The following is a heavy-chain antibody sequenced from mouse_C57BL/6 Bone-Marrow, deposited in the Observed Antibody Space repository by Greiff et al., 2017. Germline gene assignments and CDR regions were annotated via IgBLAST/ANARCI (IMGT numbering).Heavy chain of an antibody. CDR3: ARHGDYYGSSYWYFDV. V-gene: IGHV5-6*01. D-gene: IGHD1-1*01. CDR1: GFTFSSYG. Sequence: EVKLVESGGDLVKPGGSLKLSCAASGFTFSSYGMSWVRQTPDKRLEWVATISSGGSYTYYPDSVTGRFTISRDNAKNTLYLQMSSLKSEDTAMYYCARHGDYYGSSYWYFDVWGTGTTVTVSS. CDR2: ISSGGSYT. J-gene: IGHJ1*03.